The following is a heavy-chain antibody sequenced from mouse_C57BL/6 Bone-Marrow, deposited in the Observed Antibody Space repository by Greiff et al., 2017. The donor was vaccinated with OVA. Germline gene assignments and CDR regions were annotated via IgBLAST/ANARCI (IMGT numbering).Heavy chain of an antibody. D-gene: IGHD2-14*01. CDR1: GYAFTNYL. Sequence: VQLQQSGAELVRPGTSVKVSCKASGYAFTNYLIEWVKQRPGQGLEWIGVINPGSGGTNYNEKFKGKATLTADKSSSTAYMQLSSLTSEDSAVYFCASRRISVRRRSYYAMDYWGQGTSVTVSS. V-gene: IGHV1-54*01. J-gene: IGHJ4*01. CDR2: INPGSGGT. CDR3: ASRRISVRRRSYYAMDY.